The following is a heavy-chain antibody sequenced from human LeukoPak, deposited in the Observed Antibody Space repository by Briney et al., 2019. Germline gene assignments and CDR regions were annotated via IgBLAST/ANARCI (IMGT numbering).Heavy chain of an antibody. CDR1: GVTFSNYW. J-gene: IGHJ6*03. CDR2: INQDGSEK. D-gene: IGHD1-1*01. V-gene: IGHV3-7*01. CDR3: ARDRLLEDRDYSSYYYMDV. Sequence: GGSLRLSCVDSGVTFSNYWMNWVRQAPGKGLEWVANINQDGSEKYYVDSVKGRFTISRDNAKNSLYLQMNSLRAEDTAVYYCARDRLLEDRDYSSYYYMDVWGKGTTVTVSS.